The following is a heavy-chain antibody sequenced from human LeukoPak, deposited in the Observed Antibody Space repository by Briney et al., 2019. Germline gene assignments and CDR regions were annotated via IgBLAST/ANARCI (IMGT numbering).Heavy chain of an antibody. Sequence: ASVKVSCKASGYTFTNYGISWVRQAPGQGLEWMGWISGYNGNTNYAQKLQGRVTMTTDTSTSTAYMELRSLRSDDTAVYYCARDQQWLDPARHGFDYWGQGTLVTVSS. J-gene: IGHJ4*02. D-gene: IGHD6-19*01. CDR1: GYTFTNYG. V-gene: IGHV1-18*01. CDR2: ISGYNGNT. CDR3: ARDQQWLDPARHGFDY.